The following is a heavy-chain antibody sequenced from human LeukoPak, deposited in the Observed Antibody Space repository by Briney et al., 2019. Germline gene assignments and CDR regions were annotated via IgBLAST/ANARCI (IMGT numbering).Heavy chain of an antibody. J-gene: IGHJ5*02. CDR1: GGSITGYY. D-gene: IGHD6-6*01. V-gene: IGHV4-34*01. CDR3: ARNGDSSSSSGWFDP. Sequence: PSETLSLTCAVYGGSITGYYWSWIRQTPGRGLEWVGEIHYTGATSYNPSLKSRVTISVDTSKNQFSLKLSSVTAADTAVYYCARNGDSSSSSGWFDPWGQGTLVTVSS. CDR2: IHYTGAT.